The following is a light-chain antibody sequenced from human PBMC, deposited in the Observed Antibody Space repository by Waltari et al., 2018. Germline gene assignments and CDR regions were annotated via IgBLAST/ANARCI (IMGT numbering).Light chain of an antibody. CDR2: RNT. Sequence: SYEVTQPLSVSVYPGQPASITCSGDKLGDKYVCCYQQKPGQSPVLVIYRNTKRPSGIPERFSGSNSGNTATLTISGTQALDEADYYCQVWDKTTGVFGTGTKVTVL. V-gene: IGLV3-1*01. CDR3: QVWDKTTGV. CDR1: KLGDKY. J-gene: IGLJ1*01.